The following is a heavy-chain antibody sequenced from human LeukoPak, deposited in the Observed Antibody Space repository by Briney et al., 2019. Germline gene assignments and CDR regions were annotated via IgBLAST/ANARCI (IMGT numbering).Heavy chain of an antibody. V-gene: IGHV3-74*03. Sequence: GGSLRLSCAASGFTFSGFWMHWVRQPPGMGLVWVSRINERGTDSMYAESVKGRFTISRDNAKNTVYLQMNSLRAEDTAVYYCVRDETLWTLDWWGQGTLVSVSS. CDR3: VRDETLWTLDW. CDR2: INERGTDS. J-gene: IGHJ4*02. CDR1: GFTFSGFW. D-gene: IGHD1-1*01.